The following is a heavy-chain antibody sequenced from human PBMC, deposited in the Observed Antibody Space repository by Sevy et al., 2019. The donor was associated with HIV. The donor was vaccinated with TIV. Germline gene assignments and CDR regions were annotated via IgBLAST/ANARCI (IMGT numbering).Heavy chain of an antibody. Sequence: WGSLRLSCAASGFTFSNAWMSWVRQAPGKGLEWVGRIKSKTDGGTTDYAAPVKGRFTISRDDSKNTLYLQMNSLKTEDTAVYYCTAAPDIVVVPAAMREGAFDIWGQGTMVTVSS. CDR1: GFTFSNAW. CDR3: TAAPDIVVVPAAMREGAFDI. J-gene: IGHJ3*02. V-gene: IGHV3-15*01. D-gene: IGHD2-2*01. CDR2: IKSKTDGGTT.